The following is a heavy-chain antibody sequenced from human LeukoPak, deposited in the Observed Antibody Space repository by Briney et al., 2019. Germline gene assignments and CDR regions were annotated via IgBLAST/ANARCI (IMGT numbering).Heavy chain of an antibody. CDR2: ISASNGNT. Sequence: VASVKVSCKTSGYTITGYGINWVRQAPGQGLEWMGWISASNGNTNYAQKLQGRVTMTTDTSTSTAYMELRSLRSDDTAVYFCARDLHPGLDYYDSSGYGGDYWGQGTLVTVSS. D-gene: IGHD3-22*01. J-gene: IGHJ4*02. CDR1: GYTITGYG. CDR3: ARDLHPGLDYYDSSGYGGDY. V-gene: IGHV1-18*01.